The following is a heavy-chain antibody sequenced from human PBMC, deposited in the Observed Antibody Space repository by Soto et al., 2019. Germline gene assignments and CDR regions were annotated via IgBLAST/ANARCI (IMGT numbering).Heavy chain of an antibody. CDR3: ARKGYGDYGGMDV. D-gene: IGHD4-17*01. CDR2: IGSSSNYI. J-gene: IGHJ6*02. CDR1: GFTFSSYS. V-gene: IGHV3-21*01. Sequence: PGGSLRLSCAACGFTFSSYSINWVRQAPWKGLEWVSSIGSSSNYIYYADSVKGRFTISRDNAKNSLYLQMNSLRAEDTAVYYCARKGYGDYGGMDVWGQGTTVTVCS.